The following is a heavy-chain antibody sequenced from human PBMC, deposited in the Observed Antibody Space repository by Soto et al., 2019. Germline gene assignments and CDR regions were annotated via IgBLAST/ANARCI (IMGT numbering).Heavy chain of an antibody. CDR3: ARGLRRQLLNWFDP. V-gene: IGHV4-59*01. CDR1: ARAISSYY. J-gene: IGHJ5*02. CDR2: IYYSGST. D-gene: IGHD2-2*01. Sequence: DPLSPTGTLAARAISSYYWSCMRPLAGKGVEWIGYIYYSGSTNYNPPLKCRVTISVDTSKNQFSLRLSSVTAADTAVYYCARGLRRQLLNWFDPWCQGGLGTV.